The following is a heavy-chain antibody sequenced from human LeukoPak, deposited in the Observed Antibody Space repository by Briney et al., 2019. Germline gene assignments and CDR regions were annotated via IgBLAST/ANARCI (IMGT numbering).Heavy chain of an antibody. J-gene: IGHJ5*02. CDR1: GFTFSDYY. Sequence: SGGALRLSCAASGFTFSDYYMTWIRQAPGKGLEWVSYISSSSNNIHYANSVRGRFTISRDNAKNSVYLQMNSLRAEDTAIYYCARAAGWFDPWGQGTLVTVSS. CDR2: ISSSSNNI. V-gene: IGHV3-11*01. CDR3: ARAAGWFDP.